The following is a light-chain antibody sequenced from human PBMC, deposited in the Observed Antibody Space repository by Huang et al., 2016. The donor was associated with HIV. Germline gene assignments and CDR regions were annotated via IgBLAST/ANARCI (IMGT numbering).Light chain of an antibody. J-gene: IGKJ4*01. Sequence: SASVGDRVTITCRGSQSISGWLAWYQQKPGKAPKLLTYDASSLESGVPSRFSGSGSGTEFTLAISSLQPDNFAAYYCQQYNSYLFDFGGGTKVEIK. CDR2: DAS. CDR1: QSISGW. CDR3: QQYNSYLFD. V-gene: IGKV1-5*01.